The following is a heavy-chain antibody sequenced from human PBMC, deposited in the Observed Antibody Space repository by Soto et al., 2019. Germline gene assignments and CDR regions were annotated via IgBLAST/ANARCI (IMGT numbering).Heavy chain of an antibody. CDR1: GFTFSSYS. D-gene: IGHD2-2*01. V-gene: IGHV3-21*01. CDR3: ARDFPADRRGAFDI. J-gene: IGHJ3*02. Sequence: GGSLRLSCAASGFTFSSYSMNWVRQAPGKGLEWVSSISSSGSYIYYADSVKGRFTISRDNSKNTLYLQMNSLRAEDTAVYYCARDFPADRRGAFDIWGQGTMVTVSS. CDR2: ISSSGSYI.